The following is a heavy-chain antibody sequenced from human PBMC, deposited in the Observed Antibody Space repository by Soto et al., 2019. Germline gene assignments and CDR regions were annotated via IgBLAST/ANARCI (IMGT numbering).Heavy chain of an antibody. V-gene: IGHV1-46*03. D-gene: IGHD5-18*01. CDR1: GYTFTSYY. Sequence: QVQLVQSGAEVKKPGASVKVSCKASGYTFTSYYMHWVRQAPGQGLEWMGIINPSGGSTSYAQKFQGRVNMTRDTYTSTVYMELSSLRSEDTAVYYCARVYPSATRYGYVGNNWFDPWGQGTLVTVSS. CDR2: INPSGGST. J-gene: IGHJ5*02. CDR3: ARVYPSATRYGYVGNNWFDP.